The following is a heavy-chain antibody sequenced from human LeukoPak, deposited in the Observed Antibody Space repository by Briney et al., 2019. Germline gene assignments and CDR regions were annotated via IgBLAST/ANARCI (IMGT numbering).Heavy chain of an antibody. Sequence: GGSLRLSCAASGFTFSYYGMHWVRQAPGKGLEWVAFIRYTARDKYYADSVKGRFTISRDNSKNTLYLQMNSLRAEDTAVYYCAKDPGAHYYGSGSYRRGSYFDYWGQGTLVTVSS. D-gene: IGHD3-10*01. CDR1: GFTFSYYG. CDR3: AKDPGAHYYGSGSYRRGSYFDY. V-gene: IGHV3-30*02. CDR2: IRYTARDK. J-gene: IGHJ4*02.